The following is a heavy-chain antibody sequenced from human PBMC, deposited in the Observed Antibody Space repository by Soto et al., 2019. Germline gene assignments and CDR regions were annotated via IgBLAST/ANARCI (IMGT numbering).Heavy chain of an antibody. CDR2: ISLSSSTI. Sequence: EVQLVESGGGLVQPVGSLRLSCAASGFTFSSYNMNWVRQAPGKGLEWISDISLSSSTIFYADSVKGRFTISRDNAKNSLYLQMNSLRAEDTAVYYCARDSRNYYYYMEVWGKGTTVTVSS. J-gene: IGHJ6*03. CDR3: ARDSRNYYYYMEV. V-gene: IGHV3-48*01. CDR1: GFTFSSYN.